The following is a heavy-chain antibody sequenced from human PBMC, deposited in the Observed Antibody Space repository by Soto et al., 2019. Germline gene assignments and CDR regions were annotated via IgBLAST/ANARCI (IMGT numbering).Heavy chain of an antibody. CDR1: GFTFSSYA. CDR2: ISYDGSNK. J-gene: IGHJ4*02. V-gene: IGHV3-30-3*01. CDR3: ARVGGFYGGNSDY. Sequence: GGSLRLSCAASGFTFSSYAMHWVRQAPGKGLEWVAVISYDGSNKYYADSVKGRFTISRDNSKNTLYLQMNSLRAEDTAVYYCARVGGFYGGNSDYWGQGTLVTVSS. D-gene: IGHD4-17*01.